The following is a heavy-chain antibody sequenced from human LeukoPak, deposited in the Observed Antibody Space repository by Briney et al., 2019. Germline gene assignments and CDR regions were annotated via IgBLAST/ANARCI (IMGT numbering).Heavy chain of an antibody. CDR2: ISYDGSNK. CDR1: GFTFSSYA. J-gene: IGHJ5*02. D-gene: IGHD1-26*01. CDR3: ASAISIVGATNA. V-gene: IGHV3-30*01. Sequence: GGSLRLSCAASGFTFSSYAMHWVRQAPGKGLEWVAVISYDGSNKYYADSVKGRFTISRDNSKNTLYLQMNSLGAEDTAVYYCASAISIVGATNAWGQGTLVTLSS.